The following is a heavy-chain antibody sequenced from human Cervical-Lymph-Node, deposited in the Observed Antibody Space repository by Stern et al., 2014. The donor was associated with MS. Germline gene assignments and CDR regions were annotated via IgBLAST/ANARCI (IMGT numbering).Heavy chain of an antibody. V-gene: IGHV3-33*01. D-gene: IGHD3-22*01. CDR3: ARSAHPPPYYYDSSGPHTAFDY. CDR2: IWYDGCNK. J-gene: IGHJ4*02. Sequence: VQLVQSGGGVVQPGRSLRLSCAASGFTFSSYGMHWVRQAPGKGLEWVAVIWYDGCNKYYADSVKGRFTISRDNSKNTLYLQMNSLRAEDTAVYYCARSAHPPPYYYDSSGPHTAFDYWGQGTLVTVSS. CDR1: GFTFSSYG.